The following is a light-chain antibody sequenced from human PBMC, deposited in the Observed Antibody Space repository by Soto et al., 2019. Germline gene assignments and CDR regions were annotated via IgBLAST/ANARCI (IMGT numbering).Light chain of an antibody. J-gene: IGLJ1*01. V-gene: IGLV2-11*01. Sequence: QSVLTQPRSVSGSPGQSVTISCTGSSSDFGDYNYVSWYQQHPGKVPKLMIYDVTKRPSGVPDRFSGSKSGNTASLIISGLQAEDEADYYCCSFAGSNTLYVFGTGTKVTVL. CDR2: DVT. CDR1: SSDFGDYNY. CDR3: CSFAGSNTLYV.